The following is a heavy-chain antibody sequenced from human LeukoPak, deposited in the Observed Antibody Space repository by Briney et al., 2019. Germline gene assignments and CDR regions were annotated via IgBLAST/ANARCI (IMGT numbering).Heavy chain of an antibody. Sequence: AASVKVSCKASGGTFSSYAISWVRQAPGQGLEWMGGIIPIFGTANYAQKFQGRVTITADESTSTAYMELSSLRSEDTAVYYCASGSYHAPLDYWGQGTLVTVSS. CDR1: GGTFSSYA. CDR2: IIPIFGTA. J-gene: IGHJ4*02. V-gene: IGHV1-69*13. CDR3: ASGSYHAPLDY. D-gene: IGHD1-26*01.